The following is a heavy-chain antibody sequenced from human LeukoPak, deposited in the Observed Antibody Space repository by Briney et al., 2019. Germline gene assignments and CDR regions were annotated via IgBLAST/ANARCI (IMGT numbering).Heavy chain of an antibody. CDR2: IWYDGSNK. CDR1: GFTFSSYG. J-gene: IGHJ4*02. V-gene: IGHV3-33*01. Sequence: GGSLRLSCAASGFTFSSYGMHWVRQAPGKGLEWVAVIWYDGSNKYYADSVKGRSTISRDNSKNTLYLQMNSLRAEDTAVYYCARDSSVDTAMEYWGQGTLVTVSS. D-gene: IGHD5-18*01. CDR3: ARDSSVDTAMEY.